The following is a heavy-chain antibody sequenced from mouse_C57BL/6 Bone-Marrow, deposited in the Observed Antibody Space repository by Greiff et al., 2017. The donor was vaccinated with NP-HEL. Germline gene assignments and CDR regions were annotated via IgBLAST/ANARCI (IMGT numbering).Heavy chain of an antibody. CDR2: IYPRDGST. CDR3: ARVYYGSSYYFDY. V-gene: IGHV1-85*01. D-gene: IGHD1-1*01. Sequence: QVQLKQSGAELARPGASVKLSCKASGYTFTSYGISWVKQRTGQGLEWIGWIYPRDGSTKYNEKFKGKATLTVDTSSSTAYMELHSLTSEDSAVYFCARVYYGSSYYFDYWGQGTTLTVSS. J-gene: IGHJ2*01. CDR1: GYTFTSYG.